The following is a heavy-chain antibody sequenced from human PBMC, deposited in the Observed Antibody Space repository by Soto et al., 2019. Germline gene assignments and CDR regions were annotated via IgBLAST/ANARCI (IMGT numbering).Heavy chain of an antibody. CDR3: ARIRRNYYDSSGYYYRSWFDP. CDR1: GSSLSNARMG. J-gene: IGHJ5*02. V-gene: IGHV2-26*01. Sequence: SGPTLVNPTETLTLTCTVSGSSLSNARMGXSWIRQPPGKALEWLAHIFSNDEKSYSTSLKSRLTISKDTSKSQVVLTMTNMDPVDTATYYCARIRRNYYDSSGYYYRSWFDPWGQGTLVTVSS. CDR2: IFSNDEK. D-gene: IGHD3-22*01.